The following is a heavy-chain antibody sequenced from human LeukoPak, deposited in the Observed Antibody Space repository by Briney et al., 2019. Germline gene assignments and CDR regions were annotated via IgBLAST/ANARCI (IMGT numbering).Heavy chain of an antibody. Sequence: RASVKVSCKASGYTFTGYYMHWVRQAPGQGLEWMGWINPNSGGTNYAQKFQGWVTMTRDTSISTAYMELSRLRSDDTAVYYCARVPKDYLCSGGSCHYDYWGQGTLVTVSS. CDR1: GYTFTGYY. V-gene: IGHV1-2*04. CDR3: ARVPKDYLCSGGSCHYDY. D-gene: IGHD2-15*01. CDR2: INPNSGGT. J-gene: IGHJ4*02.